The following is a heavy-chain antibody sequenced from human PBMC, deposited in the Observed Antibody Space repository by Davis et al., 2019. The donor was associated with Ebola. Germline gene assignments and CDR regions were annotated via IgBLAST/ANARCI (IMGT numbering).Heavy chain of an antibody. Sequence: GESLKISCAASGFTFSSYGMHWVRQAPGKGLEWVAVISYDGSNKYYADSVKGRFTISRDNSKNTLYLQMNSLRAEDTAVYYCAKISGGYYDSSGYPYFDYWGQGTLVTVSS. CDR1: GFTFSSYG. D-gene: IGHD3-22*01. CDR3: AKISGGYYDSSGYPYFDY. V-gene: IGHV3-30*18. J-gene: IGHJ4*02. CDR2: ISYDGSNK.